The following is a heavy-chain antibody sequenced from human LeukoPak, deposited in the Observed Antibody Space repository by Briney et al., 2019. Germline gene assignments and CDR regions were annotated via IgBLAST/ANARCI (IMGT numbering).Heavy chain of an antibody. V-gene: IGHV4-59*08. Sequence: SETLSLTCTVSGGSISSYYWSWIPQPPGKGLEWSGYIYYSGRTNYNPSLKSRVTLSVDTSKNHFSLKLSSVTAADTAVYYCARLPGIAVAGYYYYYYGMDVWGQGTTVSVSS. D-gene: IGHD6-19*01. CDR3: ARLPGIAVAGYYYYYYGMDV. CDR2: IYYSGRT. CDR1: GGSISSYY. J-gene: IGHJ6*02.